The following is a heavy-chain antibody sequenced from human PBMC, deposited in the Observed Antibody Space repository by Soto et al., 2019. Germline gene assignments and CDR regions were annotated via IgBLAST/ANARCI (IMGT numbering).Heavy chain of an antibody. Sequence: PEETLSRTGTVSGGSASSRTNYWSWIRLSPGNGLEWIGSIYYSGSTHNNPSLKSRVTMSVDTYTNQFSLKLMSVTAADTAIYYCTSHEGGAAADRPLDYWGQGTLVTVSS. V-gene: IGHV4-39*01. CDR2: IYYSGST. J-gene: IGHJ4*02. D-gene: IGHD6-13*01. CDR1: GGSASSRTNY. CDR3: TSHEGGAAADRPLDY.